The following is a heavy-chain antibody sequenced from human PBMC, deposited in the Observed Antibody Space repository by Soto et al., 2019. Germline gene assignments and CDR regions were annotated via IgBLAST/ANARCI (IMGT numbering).Heavy chain of an antibody. J-gene: IGHJ6*02. CDR3: ARDRGYYGSVTLPYGMDV. Sequence: QVQLVQSGAEVKKPGSSVKVSCKASGGTFSSYTISWVRQAPGQGLEWMGRIIPILGIANYAQKFQGRVKIPADESTSTGYMELSNLRSEGTAVYYCARDRGYYGSVTLPYGMDVWGQGTTVTVSS. CDR2: IIPILGIA. D-gene: IGHD3-10*01. V-gene: IGHV1-69*08. CDR1: GGTFSSYT.